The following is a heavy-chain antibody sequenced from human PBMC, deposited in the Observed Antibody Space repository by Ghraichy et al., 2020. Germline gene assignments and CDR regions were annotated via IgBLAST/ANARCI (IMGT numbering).Heavy chain of an antibody. Sequence: SETLSPTCAVYGGSFSGYYWSWIRQPPGKGLEWIGEINHSGSTNYNPSLKSRVTISVDTSKNQFSLKLSSVTAADTAVYYCARSGVVPAAHTYYFDYWGQGTLVTVSS. CDR1: GGSFSGYY. D-gene: IGHD2-2*01. V-gene: IGHV4-34*01. J-gene: IGHJ4*02. CDR2: INHSGST. CDR3: ARSGVVPAAHTYYFDY.